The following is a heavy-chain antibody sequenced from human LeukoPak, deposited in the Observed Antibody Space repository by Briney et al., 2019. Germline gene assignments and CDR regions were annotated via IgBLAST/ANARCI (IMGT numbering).Heavy chain of an antibody. J-gene: IGHJ6*02. D-gene: IGHD2-2*01. CDR1: GGTFSSYA. Sequence: SVKVSCKASGGTFSSYAISWVRQAPGQGLEWMGGIIPIFGTANYAQKFQGRVTITADESTSTAYMELSSLRSEDTAVYYCARVVVVPAAMSDYYYYGMDVWGQGTTVTVSS. V-gene: IGHV1-69*01. CDR2: IIPIFGTA. CDR3: ARVVVVPAAMSDYYYYGMDV.